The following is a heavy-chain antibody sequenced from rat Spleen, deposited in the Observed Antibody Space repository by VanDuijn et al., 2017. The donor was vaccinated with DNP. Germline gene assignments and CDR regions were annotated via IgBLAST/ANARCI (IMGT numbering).Heavy chain of an antibody. CDR1: GFTFSNYD. CDR2: ISTSGGST. D-gene: IGHD4-2*01. V-gene: IGHV5-25*01. Sequence: EVQLVESGGGLVQPGRSLKLSCAASGFTFSNYDMAWVRQAPTKGLEWVASISTSGGSTYYRDSVKGRFTVSRDNAKSTLYLQMDSLRSEDTATYYCARQTGRGWGQGVMVTVSS. CDR3: ARQTGRG. J-gene: IGHJ2*01.